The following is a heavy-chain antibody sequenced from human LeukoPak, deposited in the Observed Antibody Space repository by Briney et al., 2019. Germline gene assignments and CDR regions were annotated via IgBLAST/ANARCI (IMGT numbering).Heavy chain of an antibody. J-gene: IGHJ4*02. D-gene: IGHD2-2*02. CDR3: AKGGYCSSTSCYIVYDY. CDR1: GFTFSSYA. V-gene: IGHV3-23*01. Sequence: GGSLRLSCAASGFTFSSYAMSWVRQAPGKGLEWVSAISGSGGSTYYADSVKGRFTISRDNSKNTLYLQMNSLRAEDTAVYYCAKGGYCSSTSCYIVYDYWGQGTLVTVSS. CDR2: ISGSGGST.